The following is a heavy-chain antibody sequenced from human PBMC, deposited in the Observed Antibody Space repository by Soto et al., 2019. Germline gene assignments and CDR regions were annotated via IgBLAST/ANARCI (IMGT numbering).Heavy chain of an antibody. CDR1: GGSISTSNW. CDR3: ARARATIAAAAIFDC. Sequence: QVQLQESGPGLVKPSGTLSLTCAVSGGSISTSNWWSWVRQPPGKGLEWIGEVYRTGSTNYNPSLESRLTISVDKSKNQFSLKLTSVPAADTAVYYCARARATIAAAAIFDCWGQGTPVTVSS. CDR2: VYRTGST. V-gene: IGHV4-4*02. J-gene: IGHJ4*01. D-gene: IGHD6-13*01.